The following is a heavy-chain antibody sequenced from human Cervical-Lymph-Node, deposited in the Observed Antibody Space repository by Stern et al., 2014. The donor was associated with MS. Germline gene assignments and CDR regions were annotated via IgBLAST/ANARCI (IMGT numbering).Heavy chain of an antibody. D-gene: IGHD3-9*01. CDR2: IISDNGNT. V-gene: IGHV1-18*01. CDR1: GYTFTSYG. CDR3: ARGLATTGLNWFDT. J-gene: IGHJ5*02. Sequence: VQLVGSGAEAMQPGASVKVSCKAYGYTFTSYGIRWVRQAPGQGLEWLGWIISDNGNTNYAQKLQGRVTMTRNTSTTTAYMELRSLRSDDTAFYYCARGLATTGLNWFDTWGQGTLVTVSS.